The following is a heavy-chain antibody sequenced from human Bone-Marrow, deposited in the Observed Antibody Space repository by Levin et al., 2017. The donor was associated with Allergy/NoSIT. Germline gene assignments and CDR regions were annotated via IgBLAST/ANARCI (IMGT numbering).Heavy chain of an antibody. CDR1: GFSLTTYS. D-gene: IGHD6-13*01. J-gene: IGHJ6*02. Sequence: LSLTCAASGFSLTTYSMNWVRQAPGKGLEWVSSISSRSSYINYADSVRGRFTVSRDNAKNSLYLQMNSLRAEDTAVYYCARDIIGAAGTGLHYDYYGMDVWGQGTTVTVSS. V-gene: IGHV3-21*01. CDR3: ARDIIGAAGTGLHYDYYGMDV. CDR2: ISSRSSYI.